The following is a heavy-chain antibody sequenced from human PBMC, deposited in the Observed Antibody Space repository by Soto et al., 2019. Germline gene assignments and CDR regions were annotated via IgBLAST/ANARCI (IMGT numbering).Heavy chain of an antibody. CDR2: ISSSSSYI. CDR3: ARERIVGATTDI. D-gene: IGHD1-26*01. Sequence: GGSLRLSCAASGFTFSSYSMNWVRQAPGKGLEWVSSISSSSSYIYYADSVKGRFTISRDNAKNSLYLQMNSLRAEDTAVYYCARERIVGATTDIWGQGTMVTVSS. V-gene: IGHV3-21*01. CDR1: GFTFSSYS. J-gene: IGHJ3*02.